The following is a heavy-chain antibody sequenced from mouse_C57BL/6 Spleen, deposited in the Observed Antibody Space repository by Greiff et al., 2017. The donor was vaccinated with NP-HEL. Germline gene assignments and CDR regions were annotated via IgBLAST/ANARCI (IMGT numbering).Heavy chain of an antibody. Sequence: QVQLQQSGAELVKPGASVKLSCKASGYTFTSYWMHWVKQRPGRGLEWIGRIDPNSGGTKYNEKFKSKATLTVDKPSSTAYMQLSSLTSEDSAVYYCARSVIYYDYDGYAMDYWGQGTSVTVSS. V-gene: IGHV1-72*01. CDR2: IDPNSGGT. CDR1: GYTFTSYW. CDR3: ARSVIYYDYDGYAMDY. D-gene: IGHD2-4*01. J-gene: IGHJ4*01.